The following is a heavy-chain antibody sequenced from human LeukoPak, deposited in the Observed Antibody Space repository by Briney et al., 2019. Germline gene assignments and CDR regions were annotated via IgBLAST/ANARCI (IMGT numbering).Heavy chain of an antibody. V-gene: IGHV3-74*01. J-gene: IGHJ5*02. CDR2: IKNDGSRT. CDR3: AKSDWFGP. Sequence: PGGSLRLSCAASGFTFSGYWMHWVRQAPGKGLVWVARIKNDGSRTTYADSVKGRFTISRDNAKNTLYLHMNSLRVEDTAVYYCAKSDWFGPWGQGTLVTVSS. CDR1: GFTFSGYW.